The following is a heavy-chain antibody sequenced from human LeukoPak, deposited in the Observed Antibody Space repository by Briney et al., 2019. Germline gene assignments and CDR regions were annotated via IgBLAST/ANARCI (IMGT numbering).Heavy chain of an antibody. CDR3: AKGGRYFDWFDI. J-gene: IGHJ3*02. CDR1: GFDFNDFA. Sequence: GGSLRLSCAASGFDFNDFAMTWVRQAPGKGLEWVSSMSGSGDTTEYAASVKGRFTISRDNAKKTLYLEMNSLRVEDTAIYYCAKGGRYFDWFDIWGQGTMVTVSS. D-gene: IGHD3-9*01. CDR2: MSGSGDTT. V-gene: IGHV3-23*01.